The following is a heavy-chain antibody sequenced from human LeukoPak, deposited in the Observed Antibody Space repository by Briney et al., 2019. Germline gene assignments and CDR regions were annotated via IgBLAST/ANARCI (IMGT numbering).Heavy chain of an antibody. V-gene: IGHV4-4*07. D-gene: IGHD3-3*01. CDR3: ARDTKFSP. J-gene: IGHJ4*02. CDR1: GGSISGYY. CDR2: IYSSGST. Sequence: SETLSLTCTVSGGSISGYYWSWIRQPAGKGLEWIGRIYSSGSTNYNPHLKSRVAMSIDTSKNQFSLKLSSVTAPDTAFYYCARDTKFSPRGQGTLVTVSS.